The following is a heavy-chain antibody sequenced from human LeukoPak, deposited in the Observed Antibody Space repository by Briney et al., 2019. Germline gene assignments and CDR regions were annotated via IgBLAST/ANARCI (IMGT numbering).Heavy chain of an antibody. Sequence: PSETLSLTCTVSGGSISSSSYYWGWIRQPPGKGLEWIGSIYYSGSTYYNPSLKSRVTISVDTSKNQFSLKLSFVTAADTAVYYCARLKPYYYDSSGPFDYWGQGTLVTVSS. V-gene: IGHV4-39*01. CDR1: GGSISSSSYY. D-gene: IGHD3-22*01. J-gene: IGHJ4*02. CDR2: IYYSGST. CDR3: ARLKPYYYDSSGPFDY.